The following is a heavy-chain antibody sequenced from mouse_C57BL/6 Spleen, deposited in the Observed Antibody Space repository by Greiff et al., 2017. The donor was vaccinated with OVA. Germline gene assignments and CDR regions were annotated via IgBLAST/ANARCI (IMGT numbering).Heavy chain of an antibody. CDR2: IYPRDGST. CDR1: GYTFTSYD. J-gene: IGHJ4*01. V-gene: IGHV1-85*01. D-gene: IGHD1-1*01. CDR3: ARSSYYYGSSYRTLAMDY. Sequence: QVQLQQSGPELVKPGASVKLSCKASGYTFTSYDINWVKQRPGQGLEWIGWIYPRDGSTKYNEKFKGKATLTVDTSSSTAYMELHSLTSEDSAVYFCARSSYYYGSSYRTLAMDYWGQGTSVTVSS.